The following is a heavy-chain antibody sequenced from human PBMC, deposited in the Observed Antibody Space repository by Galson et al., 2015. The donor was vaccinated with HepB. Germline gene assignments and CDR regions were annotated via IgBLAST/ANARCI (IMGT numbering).Heavy chain of an antibody. CDR1: GYIFTSKG. V-gene: IGHV1-18*01. CDR3: ARDVDHRFDH. CDR2: ISTNSGDT. J-gene: IGHJ4*02. Sequence: SVKVSCKASGYIFTSKGISWVRQAPGQGLEWIGWISTNSGDTNYAQKFQGRVTMTTDTSTSTAYMELRSLRSDDTAVYYCARDVDHRFDHWGRGTLVTVSS.